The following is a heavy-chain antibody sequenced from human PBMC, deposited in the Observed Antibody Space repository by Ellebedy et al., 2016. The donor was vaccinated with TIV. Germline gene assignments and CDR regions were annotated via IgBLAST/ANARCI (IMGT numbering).Heavy chain of an antibody. V-gene: IGHV3-30*04. CDR2: ITFDGSYE. CDR1: GFTFSRYA. Sequence: GESLKISXTASGFTFSRYAMHWVRQAPGKGLEWVAFITFDGSYEYYAESVKGRFTISRDNSKNTLYLQMNSLSDEDRAIYYCAKDRDTNPFSWFDPWGQGILVTVSS. D-gene: IGHD2-21*02. J-gene: IGHJ5*02. CDR3: AKDRDTNPFSWFDP.